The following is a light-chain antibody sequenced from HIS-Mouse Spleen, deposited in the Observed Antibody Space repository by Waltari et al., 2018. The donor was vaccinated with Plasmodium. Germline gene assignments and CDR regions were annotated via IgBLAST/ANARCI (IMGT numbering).Light chain of an antibody. CDR3: QQYYSTPLT. J-gene: IGKJ4*01. V-gene: IGKV4-1*01. CDR1: QSVLYSSNTKNY. Sequence: DIVMTQSPDSLAVSLGERATINCKSSQSVLYSSNTKNYFAGYQEKPGQPPKLLIYWAATRGAGVPDRFSGSGSGTDFTLTISSLQAEDVAVYYCQQYYSTPLTFGGGTKVEIK. CDR2: WAA.